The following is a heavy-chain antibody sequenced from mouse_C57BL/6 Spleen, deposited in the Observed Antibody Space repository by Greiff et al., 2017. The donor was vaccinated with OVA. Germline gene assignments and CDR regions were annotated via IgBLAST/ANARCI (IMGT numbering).Heavy chain of an antibody. CDR1: GYTFTNYW. Sequence: VQLQQSGAELVRPGTSVKMSCKASGYTFTNYWIGWAKQRPGHGLEWIGDIYPGGGYTNYNEKFKGQATLTADKSSSTAYMQFSSLTSEDAAIYYGARGGYYFDYWGQGTTLTVSS. V-gene: IGHV1-63*01. CDR3: ARGGYYFDY. CDR2: IYPGGGYT. J-gene: IGHJ2*01.